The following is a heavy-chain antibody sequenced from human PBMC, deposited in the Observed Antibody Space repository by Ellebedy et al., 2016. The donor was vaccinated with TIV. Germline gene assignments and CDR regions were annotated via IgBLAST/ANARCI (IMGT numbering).Heavy chain of an antibody. CDR1: GLTFRNYA. Sequence: PGGSLRLSCSASGLTFRNYAMHWVRQAPGKGLEYVSAISNNGGSTYYADSVKGRFTISRDNSKNTQYLQMSSLTPEDTAVYYCVPRMVVAFEYWGQGTLVTVSS. CDR2: ISNNGGST. J-gene: IGHJ4*02. V-gene: IGHV3-64D*09. D-gene: IGHD2-21*01. CDR3: VPRMVVAFEY.